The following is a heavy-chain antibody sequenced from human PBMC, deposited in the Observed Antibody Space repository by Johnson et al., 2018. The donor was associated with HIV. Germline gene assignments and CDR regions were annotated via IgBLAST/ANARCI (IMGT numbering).Heavy chain of an antibody. CDR3: ARGPKNPGLDAFDI. D-gene: IGHD1-14*01. CDR1: GFTFSSYG. Sequence: QVQLVESGGGVAQPGRSLRLSCAASGFTFSSYGMHWVRQAPGKGLEWVAVISYDESNKYYADSVKGRLTISRDNSKNSLYLQMNSLKTEDTAVYYCARGPKNPGLDAFDIWGQGTVVTVSS. V-gene: IGHV3-30*03. J-gene: IGHJ3*02. CDR2: ISYDESNK.